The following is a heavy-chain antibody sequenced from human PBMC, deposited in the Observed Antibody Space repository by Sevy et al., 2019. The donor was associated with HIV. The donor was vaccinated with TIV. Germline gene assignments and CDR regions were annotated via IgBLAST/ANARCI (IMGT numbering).Heavy chain of an antibody. Sequence: GGSLRLSCAASGFTFSSYWMSWVRQAPGKGLEWVASMKENGSERNYVDSVKGRFTIYRDNAKNSLYLQMTSLRAEDTAVYYCVREGVGGYGYSLDCWGQGTLVTVSS. V-gene: IGHV3-7*01. J-gene: IGHJ4*02. D-gene: IGHD5-18*01. CDR1: GFTFSSYW. CDR2: MKENGSER. CDR3: VREGVGGYGYSLDC.